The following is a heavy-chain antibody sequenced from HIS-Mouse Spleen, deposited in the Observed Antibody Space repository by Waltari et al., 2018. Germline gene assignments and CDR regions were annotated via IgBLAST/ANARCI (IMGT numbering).Heavy chain of an antibody. CDR2: IHPNSGGT. D-gene: IGHD3-10*01. CDR1: GYTFTGNY. Sequence: QVQLVQSGAEVKKPGASVKVSGKASGYTFTGNYLHWLGHAPGQGLDGMGSIHPNSGGTNYAQKFQGRVTMTRDTSISTAYMELSRLRSDDTAVYYCARDRRDYYGSGSYYIGGDYYFDYWGQGTLVTVSS. V-gene: IGHV1-2*02. J-gene: IGHJ4*02. CDR3: ARDRRDYYGSGSYYIGGDYYFDY.